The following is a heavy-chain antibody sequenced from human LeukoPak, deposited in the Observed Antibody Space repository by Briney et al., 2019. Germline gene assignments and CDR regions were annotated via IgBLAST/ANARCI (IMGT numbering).Heavy chain of an antibody. D-gene: IGHD3-10*01. J-gene: IGHJ4*02. CDR1: GFTFSSYS. CDR3: ARDPGYYGSGSYYLGMAIDY. V-gene: IGHV3-21*01. Sequence: GGSLRLSCAASGFTFSSYSMNWVRQAPGKGLEWVSSISSSSYIYYADSVKGRFTISRDNAKNSLYLQMNSLRAEDTAVYYCARDPGYYGSGSYYLGMAIDYWGQGTLVTVSS. CDR2: ISSSSYI.